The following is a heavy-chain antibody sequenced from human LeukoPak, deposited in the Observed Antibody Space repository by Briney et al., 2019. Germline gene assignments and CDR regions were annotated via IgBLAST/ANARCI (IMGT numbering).Heavy chain of an antibody. CDR1: GFTFGSYW. CDR3: ARDGTGYSSSWDLDY. V-gene: IGHV3-74*01. CDR2: INSDGSST. Sequence: GGSLRLSCAASGFTFGSYWMHWVRQAPGKGLVWVSRINSDGSSTSYADSVKGRFTISRDNAKNTLYLQMNSLRAEDTAVYYCARDGTGYSSSWDLDYWGQGTLVTVSS. J-gene: IGHJ4*02. D-gene: IGHD6-13*01.